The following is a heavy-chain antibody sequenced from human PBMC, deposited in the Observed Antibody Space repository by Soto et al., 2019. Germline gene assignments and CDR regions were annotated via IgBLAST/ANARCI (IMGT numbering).Heavy chain of an antibody. V-gene: IGHV5-51*01. Sequence: GESLKIACKGSGYSFTGDWIGWVRQRPWKGLEWMGIIYPGDSDTRYSPSFQGQVTISADKSISTAYLQWSSLKASDTAMYYCARFSVTTDYYYGMDVWGQGTTVTVSS. CDR1: GYSFTGDW. J-gene: IGHJ6*02. CDR2: IYPGDSDT. CDR3: ARFSVTTDYYYGMDV. D-gene: IGHD4-4*01.